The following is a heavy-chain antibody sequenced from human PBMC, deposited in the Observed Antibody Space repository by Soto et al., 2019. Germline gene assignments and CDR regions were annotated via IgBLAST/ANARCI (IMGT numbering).Heavy chain of an antibody. D-gene: IGHD7-27*01. J-gene: IGHJ4*02. V-gene: IGHV4-30-4*08. CDR3: ARGPTGDNVHY. CDR1: GDSISSGSYY. Sequence: SETLSLTCTVSGDSISSGSYYWVWVRQPPGEGLEWIGHIFDSGTTYTNPSLRCQVAISLATSKNHFSLTLSSVTAADTAVYYYARGPTGDNVHYWGQGALVTVS. CDR2: IFDSGTT.